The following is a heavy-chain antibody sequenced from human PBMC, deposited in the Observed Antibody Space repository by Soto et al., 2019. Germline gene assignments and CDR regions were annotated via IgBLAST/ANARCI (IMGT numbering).Heavy chain of an antibody. CDR3: ATSYGSGYRAFDY. V-gene: IGHV1-69*02. CDR2: VNPILSLS. Sequence: QVQLVQSGAEVKRPGSSVKVSCKASGDTFNFYSINWVRQAPGLGLEWLGRVNPILSLSNYAQRFQGRVTLTADQSTSSAYMILKSLKSEDTAIYYCATSYGSGYRAFDYWGQGALVTVSS. CDR1: GDTFNFYS. J-gene: IGHJ4*02. D-gene: IGHD3-10*01.